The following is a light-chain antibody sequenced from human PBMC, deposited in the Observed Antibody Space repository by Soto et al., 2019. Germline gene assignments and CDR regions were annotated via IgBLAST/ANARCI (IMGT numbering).Light chain of an antibody. CDR1: SSDVGGFNY. CDR2: DAT. J-gene: IGLJ1*01. CDR3: NSYTSSSTYV. Sequence: SVLTQSASVSGSPGQSITISCTETSSDVGGFNYVSWYQQHPGKAPKLMIYDATNRPSGVSYRFSGSKSGNTASLTISGLQAEDEADYYCNSYTSSSTYVFGTGTKVTVL. V-gene: IGLV2-14*03.